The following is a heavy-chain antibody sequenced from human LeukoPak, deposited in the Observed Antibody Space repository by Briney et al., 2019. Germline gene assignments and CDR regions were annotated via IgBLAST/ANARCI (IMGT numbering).Heavy chain of an antibody. CDR1: GYTFIIHG. J-gene: IGHJ3*02. CDR3: GRDFMSMIPSAPGI. V-gene: IGHV1-18*01. D-gene: IGHD3-22*01. CDR2: ISPYNGNT. Sequence: ASVKVSCKATGYTFIIHGISWVRQAPGQGLEWMGWISPYNGNTNYAQNLQGRVTMTTDTSTSTVYMELRSLTSDDTAVYYCGRDFMSMIPSAPGIWGQGTRVTVSS.